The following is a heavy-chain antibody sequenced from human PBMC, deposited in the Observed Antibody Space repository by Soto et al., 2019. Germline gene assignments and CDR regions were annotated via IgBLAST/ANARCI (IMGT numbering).Heavy chain of an antibody. D-gene: IGHD3-10*01. J-gene: IGHJ4*02. V-gene: IGHV3-23*01. CDR1: GFTFNNYA. Sequence: VQLLESGGGLVQPGGSLRLSCAASGFTFNNYAMGWVRQAPGKGLEWVSAITGSGSDTYYLDSVKGRFTISRDNSKNTLFLQVNSLRAEDTAIYYCAKLGSSAWSPHYYFDYWGQGTLVTGSS. CDR2: ITGSGSDT. CDR3: AKLGSSAWSPHYYFDY.